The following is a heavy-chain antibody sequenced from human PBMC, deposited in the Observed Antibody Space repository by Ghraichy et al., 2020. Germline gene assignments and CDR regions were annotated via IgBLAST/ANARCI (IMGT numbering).Heavy chain of an antibody. J-gene: IGHJ1*01. D-gene: IGHD6-19*01. V-gene: IGHV3-74*01. CDR3: VGSSCWPGH. CDR2: ITSDGSST. CDR1: GFTFSSYW. Sequence: GGSLRLSCVASGFTFSSYWMNWVRQAPGKGLVWVSRITSDGSSTTYADSVKGRFTVSRDNAKNTLYLQMNSLRAEDTAVYYCVGSSCWPGHWGQGTLVTVSA.